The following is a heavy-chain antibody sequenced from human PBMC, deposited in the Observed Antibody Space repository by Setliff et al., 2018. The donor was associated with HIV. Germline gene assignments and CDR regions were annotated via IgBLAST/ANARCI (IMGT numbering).Heavy chain of an antibody. J-gene: IGHJ4*02. V-gene: IGHV3-48*04. CDR3: ASGGLDTAMVWGYYFDY. CDR1: GFIFSCYS. CDR2: ISDSGTTT. D-gene: IGHD5-18*01. Sequence: GGSLRLSCVGSGFIFSCYSMNWVRQAPGKGLEWVAYISDSGTTTYYADFVKCRFTISSDNAKNSLYMQMNSLRAEDTAVYYCASGGLDTAMVWGYYFDYWGQGTLVTVSS.